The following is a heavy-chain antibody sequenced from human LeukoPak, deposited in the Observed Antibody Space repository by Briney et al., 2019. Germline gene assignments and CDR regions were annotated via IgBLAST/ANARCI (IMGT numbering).Heavy chain of an antibody. Sequence: SETLSLTCAVYGGSFSGYYWSWIRQPPGKGLEWIGEINHSGSTNYNPSLKSRATISVDTSKNQFSLKLSSVTAADTAVYYCARGRYSSSWSYWGQGTLVTVSS. V-gene: IGHV4-34*01. CDR2: INHSGST. CDR3: ARGRYSSSWSY. J-gene: IGHJ4*02. D-gene: IGHD6-13*01. CDR1: GGSFSGYY.